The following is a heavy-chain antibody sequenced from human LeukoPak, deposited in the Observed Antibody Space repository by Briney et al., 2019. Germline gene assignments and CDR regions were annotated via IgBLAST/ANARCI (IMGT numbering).Heavy chain of an antibody. Sequence: SETLSLTCSVSGGSISRISYYWGWIRQPPGKGLEWIGSMYYSGRTYYNPSLRTRATISVDTSKKQFSLKLTSVTAVDTAVYYCATDLSYYDSSGPPYYFDYWGQGTLVTVSS. V-gene: IGHV4-39*01. CDR2: MYYSGRT. CDR1: GGSISRISYY. CDR3: ATDLSYYDSSGPPYYFDY. D-gene: IGHD3-22*01. J-gene: IGHJ4*02.